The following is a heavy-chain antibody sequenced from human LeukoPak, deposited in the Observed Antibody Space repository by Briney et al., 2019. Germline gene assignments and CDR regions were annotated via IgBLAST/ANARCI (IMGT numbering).Heavy chain of an antibody. CDR2: ISAYNGNT. J-gene: IGHJ5*02. CDR1: GYTFTSYG. CDR3: ARDLTDYYGSGSYYSGNWFDP. V-gene: IGHV1-18*01. Sequence: ASVKVSCKASGYTFTSYGISWVRQAPGQGLEWMGWISAYNGNTNYAQKLQGRVTMTTDTSTSTAYMELRSLRSDDTAVYYCARDLTDYYGSGSYYSGNWFDPWGQGTLVTVSS. D-gene: IGHD3-10*01.